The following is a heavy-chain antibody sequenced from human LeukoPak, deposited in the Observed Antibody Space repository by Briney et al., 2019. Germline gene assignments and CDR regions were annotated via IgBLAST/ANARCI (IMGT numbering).Heavy chain of an antibody. CDR3: ARQPSSSWYYFDY. D-gene: IGHD6-13*01. J-gene: IGHJ4*02. CDR2: IYYSGST. CDR1: GGSISSSSYY. V-gene: IGHV4-39*01. Sequence: SSETLSLTCTVSGGSISSSSYYWGWIRQPPGKGLEWIGSIYYSGSTYYNPSLESRVTISVDTSKNQFSLKLSSVTAADTAVYYCARQPSSSWYYFDYWGQGTLVTVSS.